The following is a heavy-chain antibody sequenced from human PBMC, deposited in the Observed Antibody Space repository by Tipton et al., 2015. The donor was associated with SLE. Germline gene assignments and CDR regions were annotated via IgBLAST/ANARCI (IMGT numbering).Heavy chain of an antibody. CDR2: IYSGGST. D-gene: IGHD5-24*01. V-gene: IGHV3-53*05. Sequence: SLRLSCAASGFAVSSNYMSWVRQAPGKGLEWVSVIYSGGSTYYADSVKGRFTISRDNSKNTLYLQMNSRRAEDTAVYYCASLSRDGYNNLDYWGQGTLVTVSS. J-gene: IGHJ4*02. CDR1: GFAVSSNY. CDR3: ASLSRDGYNNLDY.